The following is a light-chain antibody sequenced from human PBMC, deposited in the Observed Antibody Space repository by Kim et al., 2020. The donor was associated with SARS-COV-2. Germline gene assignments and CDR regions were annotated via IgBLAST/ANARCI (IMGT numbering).Light chain of an antibody. Sequence: QSALTQPRSVSGSRGQSVTISCTGTRSDIGSYNYISWYQQHPGKTPKLLIYDVSKRPSGVPDRFSASKSGNTASLTISGLQAEDEADYYCCSYAGYYTLVFGGGTQRTV. CDR2: DVS. CDR1: RSDIGSYNY. J-gene: IGLJ2*01. CDR3: CSYAGYYTLV. V-gene: IGLV2-11*01.